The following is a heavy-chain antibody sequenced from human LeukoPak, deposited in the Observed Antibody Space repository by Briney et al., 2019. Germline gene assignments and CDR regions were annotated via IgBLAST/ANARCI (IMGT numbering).Heavy chain of an antibody. CDR1: GYTFTGYY. V-gene: IGHV1-2*02. D-gene: IGHD1-26*01. J-gene: IGHJ4*02. CDR2: INTKSGGT. Sequence: GASVKVSFTGSGYTFTGYYMHWVRQAPGQGLEWMGWINTKSGGTNYAQKIQGRVTMTRDTTISTAYMELSRLRSDDTAVYYCASDPARGSYYRLDYWGQGTLVTVSS. CDR3: ASDPARGSYYRLDY.